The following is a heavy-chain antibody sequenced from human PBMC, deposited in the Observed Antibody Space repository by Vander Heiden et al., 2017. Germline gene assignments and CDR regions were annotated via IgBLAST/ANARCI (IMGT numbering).Heavy chain of an antibody. CDR3: AKDLGYYDSSGYYAVGY. J-gene: IGHJ4*02. Sequence: EVQLLESGGGLVQPGGSLRLSCAASGFTFSSYAMSWVRQAPGKGLEWVSAISGSGGSTYYADSVKGRFTISRDNSKNTLYLQMNSLRAEDTAVYYCAKDLGYYDSSGYYAVGYWGQGTLVTVSS. V-gene: IGHV3-23*01. D-gene: IGHD3-22*01. CDR2: ISGSGGST. CDR1: GFTFSSYA.